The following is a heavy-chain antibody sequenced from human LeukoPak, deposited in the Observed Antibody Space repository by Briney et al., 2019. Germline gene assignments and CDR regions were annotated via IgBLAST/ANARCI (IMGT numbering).Heavy chain of an antibody. D-gene: IGHD4-17*01. CDR3: ATQTTVPKGAYGMDV. J-gene: IGHJ6*02. V-gene: IGHV3-53*01. Sequence: GGSLRLSCAASGFTVSSNYMSWVRQAPGKGLEWVSVIYSGGSTYYADSVKGRFTISRDNSKNTLYLQLNSLRAEDTAVYYCATQTTVPKGAYGMDVWGQGTTVTVSS. CDR2: IYSGGST. CDR1: GFTVSSNY.